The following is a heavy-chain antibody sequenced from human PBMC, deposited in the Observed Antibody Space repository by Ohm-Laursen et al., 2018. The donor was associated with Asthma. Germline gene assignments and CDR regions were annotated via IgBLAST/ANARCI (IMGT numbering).Heavy chain of an antibody. J-gene: IGHJ4*02. V-gene: IGHV4-30-4*01. D-gene: IGHD3-22*01. CDR1: GDSISSGNNY. Sequence: SETLSLTCTVSGDSISSGNNYWSWIRQPPGKGLEWIGYIYYSGLTYSNPSLRSRVSISVDTSKNQFSLNLTPVTAADTAVYYCARGTFYYESTGYYFFDHWGQGALVTVSS. CDR3: ARGTFYYESTGYYFFDH. CDR2: IYYSGLT.